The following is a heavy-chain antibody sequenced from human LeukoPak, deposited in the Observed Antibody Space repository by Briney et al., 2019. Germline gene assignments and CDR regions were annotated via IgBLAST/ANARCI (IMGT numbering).Heavy chain of an antibody. Sequence: GGSLRLSCAASGFTFSSYSMNWVRQAPGKGLEWVSSISSSSSCIYYADSVKGRFTISRDNAKNSLYLQMNSLRAEDTAVYYCARSNLPISGYYYYWGQGTLVTVSS. V-gene: IGHV3-21*01. J-gene: IGHJ4*02. CDR3: ARSNLPISGYYYY. CDR2: ISSSSSCI. CDR1: GFTFSSYS. D-gene: IGHD3-22*01.